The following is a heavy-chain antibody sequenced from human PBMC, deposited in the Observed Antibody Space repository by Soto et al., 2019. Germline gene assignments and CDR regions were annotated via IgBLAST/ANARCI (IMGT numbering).Heavy chain of an antibody. J-gene: IGHJ4*02. CDR2: ISYDGSNK. CDR1: GFTFSSYA. CDR3: AIYSVWGKYGSGSYDY. D-gene: IGHD3-10*01. Sequence: GGSLRLSCAASGFTFSSYAMHWVRQAPGKGLEWVAVISYDGSNKYYADSVKGRFTISRDNSKNTLYLQMNSLRAEDTAVYYCAIYSVWGKYGSGSYDYWGQGTLVTVSS. V-gene: IGHV3-30*04.